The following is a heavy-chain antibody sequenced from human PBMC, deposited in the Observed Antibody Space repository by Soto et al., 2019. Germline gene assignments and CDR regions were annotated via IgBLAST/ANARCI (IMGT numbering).Heavy chain of an antibody. CDR3: ARDLGLGYSGYDWVGYYFDY. CDR1: GYTFTSYG. Sequence: QVQLVQSGAEEKKPGASVKVSCKASGYTFTSYGISWVRQAPGQGLEWMGWISAYNGNTNYAQKLQGRVTMTTDTSTSTAYMELRSLRSDDTAVYYCARDLGLGYSGYDWVGYYFDYWGQGTLVTVSS. J-gene: IGHJ4*02. D-gene: IGHD5-12*01. V-gene: IGHV1-18*01. CDR2: ISAYNGNT.